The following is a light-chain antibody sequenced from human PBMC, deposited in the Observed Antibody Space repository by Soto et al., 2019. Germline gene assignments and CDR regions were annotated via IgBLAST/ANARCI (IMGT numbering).Light chain of an antibody. CDR1: SGAFGTYDV. CDR3: CSYAPLL. V-gene: IGLV2-23*02. J-gene: IGLJ3*02. Sequence: QSALTQPASVSGSPGQSITISCTGTSGAFGTYDVVSWYRQHPGKAPELLIYGVYKRHAGVSDRFSASKSGNTAYLRVYGLQAEDEADSYGCSYAPLLFGGGTKLTVL. CDR2: GVY.